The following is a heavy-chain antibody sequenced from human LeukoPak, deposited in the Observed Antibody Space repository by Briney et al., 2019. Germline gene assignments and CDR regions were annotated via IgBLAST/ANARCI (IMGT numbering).Heavy chain of an antibody. CDR2: IYYSGST. CDR3: ARSGGITTGFDN. V-gene: IGHV4-31*03. Sequence: SETLSLTCTVSGGSISSGGYYWSWIRQHPGKGLEWIGYIYYSGSTYYNPSLKSRVTISVDTSKNQFSLKLSSVTAADTAVYYCARSGGITTGFDNWGQGTLVTVSS. CDR1: GGSISSGGYY. D-gene: IGHD2-8*02. J-gene: IGHJ4*02.